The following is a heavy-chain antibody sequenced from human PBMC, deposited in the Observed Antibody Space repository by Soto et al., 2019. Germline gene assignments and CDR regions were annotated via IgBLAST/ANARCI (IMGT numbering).Heavy chain of an antibody. Sequence: PXGSLRLSCTASGFTLSTYPMSWVRQAPGKGLGWVSAISGYGGSTYYADSVKGRFTVSRDNSKNTLYLQMNSLRAEDTAVYYCAKGRNHYDSSGYYSFPLDAWGQGTTVTVSS. D-gene: IGHD3-22*01. J-gene: IGHJ6*02. CDR1: GFTLSTYP. CDR3: AKGRNHYDSSGYYSFPLDA. CDR2: ISGYGGST. V-gene: IGHV3-23*01.